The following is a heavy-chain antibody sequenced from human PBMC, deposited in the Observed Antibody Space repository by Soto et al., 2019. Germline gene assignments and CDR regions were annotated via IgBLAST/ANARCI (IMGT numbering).Heavy chain of an antibody. CDR3: GRSPNYYHGMDV. V-gene: IGHV1-18*04. CDR1: GYTFTCSV. J-gene: IGHJ6*02. Sequence: GASGKATCKDSGYTFTCSVIASLLQAPGQGLEWMRWIRPYNGKTYYTEKVQDRVTMTTDMSTSTAYMEMRSLRSDDTAVYFCGRSPNYYHGMDVWGQGTTVTVSS. CDR2: IRPYNGKT.